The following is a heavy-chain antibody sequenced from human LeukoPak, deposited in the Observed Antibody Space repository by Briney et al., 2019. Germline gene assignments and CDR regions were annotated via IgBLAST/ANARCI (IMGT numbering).Heavy chain of an antibody. CDR2: IYQTGST. CDR3: ARVGSGYDWDY. Sequence: SENLSLTCIVSGFSISSGYYWGWIRQTPRKGLEWIGNIYQTGSTYYNPSLKSRVTISVDTSKNQFSLRLTSVTAADTAVYYCARVGSGYDWDYWGQGTLVTVSS. J-gene: IGHJ4*02. V-gene: IGHV4-38-2*02. CDR1: GFSISSGYY. D-gene: IGHD5-12*01.